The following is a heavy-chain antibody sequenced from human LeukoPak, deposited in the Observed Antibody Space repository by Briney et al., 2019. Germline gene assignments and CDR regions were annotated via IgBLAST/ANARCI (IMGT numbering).Heavy chain of an antibody. D-gene: IGHD6-13*01. CDR3: ARVSRGSSWEFDY. Sequence: GGSLRLSCAASGFTFSSYEMNWVRQAPGKGLEGVSYISSSGSTIYYADSVKGRFTISRDNAKNSLYLQMNSLRAEDTAVYYCARVSRGSSWEFDYWGQGTLVTVSS. CDR1: GFTFSSYE. CDR2: ISSSGSTI. J-gene: IGHJ4*02. V-gene: IGHV3-48*03.